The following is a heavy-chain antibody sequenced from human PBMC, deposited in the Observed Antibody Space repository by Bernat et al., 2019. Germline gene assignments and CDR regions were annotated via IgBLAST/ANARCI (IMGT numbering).Heavy chain of an antibody. CDR3: ARISGWYGGTDY. CDR2: IYWDDDK. CDR1: GFSLSTSGVG. V-gene: IGHV2-5*02. J-gene: IGHJ4*02. D-gene: IGHD6-19*01. Sequence: QITLKESGPTLVKPTQTLTLTCTFSGFSLSTSGVGVGWIRQPPGKALEWFALIYWDDDKRYSPSLKSRLTITKDTSKNQVVLTMTNMDPVDTATYYCARISGWYGGTDYWGQGTLVTVSS.